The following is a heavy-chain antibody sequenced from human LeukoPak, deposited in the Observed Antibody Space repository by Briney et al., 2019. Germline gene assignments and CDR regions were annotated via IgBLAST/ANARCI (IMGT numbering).Heavy chain of an antibody. D-gene: IGHD3-22*01. CDR2: ISSTSSTI. CDR3: ARAAPYYYDSRGYSAFDS. J-gene: IGHJ3*02. Sequence: GGSLRLSCAAPGFTFRSYSMHWVRQAPGKGLEWVSYISSTSSTIYYADSVKGRFTISRDNAKNSLYLQMNSLRDEDTAVYYCARAAPYYYDSRGYSAFDSWGQGTIVTVAA. CDR1: GFTFRSYS. V-gene: IGHV3-48*02.